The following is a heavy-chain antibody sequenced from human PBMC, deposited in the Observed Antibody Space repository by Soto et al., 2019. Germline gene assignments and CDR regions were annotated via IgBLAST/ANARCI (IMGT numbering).Heavy chain of an antibody. D-gene: IGHD3-22*01. V-gene: IGHV4-39*01. J-gene: IGHJ5*02. CDR1: GGSINSSDFY. CDR2: MYYSGTT. CDR3: AVVDSTGNWFDP. Sequence: QLQLQESGPGLVKPSETLSLTCTVSGGSINSSDFYWGWLRQPPGKGLDFIGSMYYSGTTYYNPSLKNRITISVDTSKNQFSLKLISVTAADTAVYYCAVVDSTGNWFDPWGQGALVTVSS.